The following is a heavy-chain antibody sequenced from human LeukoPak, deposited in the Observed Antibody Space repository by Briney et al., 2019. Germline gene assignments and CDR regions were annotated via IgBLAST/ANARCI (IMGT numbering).Heavy chain of an antibody. J-gene: IGHJ4*02. D-gene: IGHD2-15*01. Sequence: GASVKVSCKASGGTFSSYAISWMRQAPGQGLEWMGWMNPNRGDTSYAQKFQGRVTMTRDTPINTAYMELGGLTSDDTAVYYCGRRRIDCSDTGCYVDYWGQGTLVTVSS. CDR3: GRRRIDCSDTGCYVDY. CDR2: MNPNRGDT. V-gene: IGHV1-2*02. CDR1: GGTFSSYA.